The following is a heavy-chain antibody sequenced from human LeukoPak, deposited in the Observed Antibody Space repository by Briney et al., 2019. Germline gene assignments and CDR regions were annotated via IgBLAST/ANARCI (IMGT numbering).Heavy chain of an antibody. J-gene: IGHJ6*04. CDR1: GFTFSSYA. D-gene: IGHD3-10*01. V-gene: IGHV3-30*04. Sequence: GRSLRLSCAASGFTFSSYAMHWVRQAPGKGLEWVAVISYDGSNKYYADSVKGRFTISRDNSKNTLYLQMNSQRAEDTAVYYCARGGLWFGEYSPLYYYGMDVWGKGTTVTVSS. CDR2: ISYDGSNK. CDR3: ARGGLWFGEYSPLYYYGMDV.